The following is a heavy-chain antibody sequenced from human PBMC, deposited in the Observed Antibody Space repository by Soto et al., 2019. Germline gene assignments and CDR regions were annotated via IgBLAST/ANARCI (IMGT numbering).Heavy chain of an antibody. D-gene: IGHD3-22*01. CDR2: IYYSGST. J-gene: IGHJ4*02. CDR1: GGSISSSSYY. V-gene: IGHV4-39*01. Sequence: SETLSLTCTVSGGSISSSSYYWGWIRQPPGKGLEWIGSIYYSGSTFYNPSLKSRVTISVDTSKNQFSLKLTSVTAADTAVYYCARLDYFDSSGYRHYFDCWGQGTLVTVSS. CDR3: ARLDYFDSSGYRHYFDC.